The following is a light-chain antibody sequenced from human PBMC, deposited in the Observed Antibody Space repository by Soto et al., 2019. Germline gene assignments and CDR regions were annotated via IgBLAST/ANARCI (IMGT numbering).Light chain of an antibody. CDR1: QSVSSY. J-gene: IGKJ4*01. CDR2: DAS. Sequence: EIVLSQSPATLSLSPGERSTLSCRASQSVSSYLAWYQQKPGQAPRLLIYDASNRATGIPARFSGSGSGTDFTLTISSLEPEDFAVYYCQKRSNWPPFTFGGATKVDI. CDR3: QKRSNWPPFT. V-gene: IGKV3-11*01.